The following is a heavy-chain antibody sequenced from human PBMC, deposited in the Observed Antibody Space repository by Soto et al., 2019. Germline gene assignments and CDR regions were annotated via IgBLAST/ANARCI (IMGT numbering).Heavy chain of an antibody. J-gene: IGHJ4*02. D-gene: IGHD1-7*01. Sequence: EVQLVESGGGLVQPGGSLRLSCAASGFTFSSYSMNWVRQAPGKGLEWVSYISSSSSTIYYADSVKGRFTISIDNAKNSLNQQMNSLRDEDTAVYYCSRSLTGTTGYWGQGTLVTVSS. CDR3: SRSLTGTTGY. CDR1: GFTFSSYS. V-gene: IGHV3-48*02. CDR2: ISSSSSTI.